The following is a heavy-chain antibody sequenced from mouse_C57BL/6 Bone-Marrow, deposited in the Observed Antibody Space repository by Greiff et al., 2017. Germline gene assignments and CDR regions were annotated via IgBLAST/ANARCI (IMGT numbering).Heavy chain of an antibody. V-gene: IGHV1-5*01. CDR3: TTHYSNYYAMDY. CDR2: IYPGNSDT. J-gene: IGHJ4*01. CDR1: GYTFTSYW. Sequence: EVKVEESGTVLARPGASVKMSCKTSGYTFTSYWMHWVKQRPGQGLEWIGAIYPGNSDTSYNQKFKGKAKLTAVTSASTAYMELSSLTNEDSAVYYCTTHYSNYYAMDYWGQGTSVTVSS. D-gene: IGHD2-5*01.